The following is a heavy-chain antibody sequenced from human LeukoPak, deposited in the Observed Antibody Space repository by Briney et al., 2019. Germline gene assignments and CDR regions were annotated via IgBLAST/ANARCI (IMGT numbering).Heavy chain of an antibody. CDR1: GGTFSSYA. D-gene: IGHD6-13*01. Sequence: SVKVSCKASGGTFSSYAISWARQAPGQGLEWMGGIIPIFGTANYAQKFQGRVTITADESTSTAYMELSSLRSEDTAVYYCARTGQSSWEIYYYGMDVWGQGTTVTVSS. J-gene: IGHJ6*02. CDR2: IIPIFGTA. CDR3: ARTGQSSWEIYYYGMDV. V-gene: IGHV1-69*13.